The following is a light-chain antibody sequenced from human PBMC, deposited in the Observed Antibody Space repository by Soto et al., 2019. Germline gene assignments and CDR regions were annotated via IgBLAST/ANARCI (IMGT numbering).Light chain of an antibody. CDR3: QQYSDWPPVT. J-gene: IGKJ3*01. CDR1: QSVLYSSNNKNY. V-gene: IGKV4-1*01. Sequence: DIVMTQSPDSLAVSLGERATINCKSSQSVLYSSNNKNYLAWYQQKPGQPPKALIYWASTRESGVPDRFSGSGSGTDFTLTISSLQAEDVAVYYCQQYSDWPPVTFGPGTRVDI. CDR2: WAS.